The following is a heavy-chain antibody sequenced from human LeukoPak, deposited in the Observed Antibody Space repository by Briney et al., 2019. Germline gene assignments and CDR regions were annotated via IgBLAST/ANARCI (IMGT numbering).Heavy chain of an antibody. CDR3: ARDWDCSFTSCYSPAYYFDF. V-gene: IGHV1-2*02. J-gene: IGHJ4*02. CDR2: INPNSGGA. Sequence: ASVKVSCKASGYTFSGYYIHWVRQAPGQGLEWMGWINPNSGGANYAQKFQGRVTLTRDTSISTAYMELNGLRSNDTAVYYCARDWDCSFTSCYSPAYYFDFWGQGTLVTVSS. D-gene: IGHD2-2*01. CDR1: GYTFSGYY.